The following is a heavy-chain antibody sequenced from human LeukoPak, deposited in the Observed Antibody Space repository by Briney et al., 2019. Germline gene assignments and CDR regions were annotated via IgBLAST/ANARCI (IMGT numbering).Heavy chain of an antibody. CDR3: ARDYTGGWNDY. CDR2: IREDGSEK. Sequence: PGGSLRLSCAAAGFTLSRYWMSWVRQAKGKGLECVAKIREDGSEKHYVDSVKGRFIISRDNAKNSLYLQMNSLGAEDTAVYYCARDYTGGWNDYWGQGTLVTVSS. V-gene: IGHV3-7*01. J-gene: IGHJ4*02. CDR1: GFTLSRYW. D-gene: IGHD7-27*01.